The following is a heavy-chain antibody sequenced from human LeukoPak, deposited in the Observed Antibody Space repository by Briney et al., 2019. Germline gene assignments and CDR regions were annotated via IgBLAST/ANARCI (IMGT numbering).Heavy chain of an antibody. D-gene: IGHD3-22*01. CDR3: AREVDYYDTSDYFPLGY. Sequence: ASVKVSCKASGYTFTDYYIHWVRQAPGQGLEWVAWINPNNGGPNYAQRFQGRVTVTRDTSISTVYMELSRLTSDDTAVYYCAREVDYYDTSDYFPLGYWGQGTLVTVSS. V-gene: IGHV1-2*02. CDR2: INPNNGGP. CDR1: GYTFTDYY. J-gene: IGHJ4*02.